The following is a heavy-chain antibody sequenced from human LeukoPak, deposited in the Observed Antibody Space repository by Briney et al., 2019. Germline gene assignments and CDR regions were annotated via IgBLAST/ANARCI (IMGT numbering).Heavy chain of an antibody. CDR2: INPNSGGT. CDR3: ARGHYYADGRYPLHY. V-gene: IGHV1-2*02. D-gene: IGHD3-22*01. Sequence: ASVKVSCKASGYTFTGYYMHWGRQAPGQGLEWMGWINPNSGGTNYAQKFQGRVTMTRDTSISTAYMELSRLRSDDTAVYYCARGHYYADGRYPLHYWGQGTLVTVSS. J-gene: IGHJ4*02. CDR1: GYTFTGYY.